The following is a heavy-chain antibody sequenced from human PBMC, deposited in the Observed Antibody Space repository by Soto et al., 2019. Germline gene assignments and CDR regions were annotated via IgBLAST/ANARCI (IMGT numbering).Heavy chain of an antibody. J-gene: IGHJ4*02. D-gene: IGHD5-18*01. CDR2: ISSSSSYI. Sequence: KPGGSLSLSCAASGFTFSSYSMNWVRQAPGKGLEWVSSISSSSSYIYYADSVKGRFTISRDNAKNSLYLQMNSLRAEDTAVYYCAREVDTAMELDYWGQGTLVTVSS. CDR1: GFTFSSYS. CDR3: AREVDTAMELDY. V-gene: IGHV3-21*01.